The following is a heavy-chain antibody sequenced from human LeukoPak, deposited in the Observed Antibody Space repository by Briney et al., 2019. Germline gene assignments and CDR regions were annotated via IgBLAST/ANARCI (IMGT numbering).Heavy chain of an antibody. V-gene: IGHV3-7*01. CDR2: IKQDGSEK. CDR1: GDNFHRDW. CDR3: ATSPIQLWAFDM. J-gene: IGHJ3*02. D-gene: IGHD5-18*01. Sequence: GGCLRLSCATSGDNFHRDWMNLVRQAPGKGPGWVANIKQDGSEKYYVDSVKGRFTISRDNAKNSPYLQMNSLRVEDTAIYYCATSPIQLWAFDMWGRGTMVTVSS.